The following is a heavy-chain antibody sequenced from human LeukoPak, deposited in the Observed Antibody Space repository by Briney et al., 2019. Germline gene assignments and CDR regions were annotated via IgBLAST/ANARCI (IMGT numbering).Heavy chain of an antibody. V-gene: IGHV4-59*01. J-gene: IGHJ4*02. CDR1: GGPISTYY. Sequence: KCSETLSLTCNVSGGPISTYYWSWIRQPPGKGLEWIGYIYYSGSTNYNPSLKSRVTISVDTSKSQFSLKLSSVTAADTAVYYCARSPVRIAAPGRGFDYWGQGTLVTVSS. D-gene: IGHD6-13*01. CDR2: IYYSGST. CDR3: ARSPVRIAAPGRGFDY.